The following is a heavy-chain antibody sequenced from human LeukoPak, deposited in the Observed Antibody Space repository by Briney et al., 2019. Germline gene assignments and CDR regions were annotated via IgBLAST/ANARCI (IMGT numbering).Heavy chain of an antibody. CDR3: ARDSFYYDSSGYLDY. J-gene: IGHJ4*02. CDR1: GFTFSTYW. D-gene: IGHD3-22*01. V-gene: IGHV3-7*05. CDR2: IKEDGSEE. Sequence: PGGSLRLSCTASGFTFSTYWMSWVRQTPEKGLEWVANIKEDGSEEVYVDSVKGRFTISRDNAKSSLYLQMNSLRTEDTAVYYCARDSFYYDSSGYLDYWGQGTLVTVSS.